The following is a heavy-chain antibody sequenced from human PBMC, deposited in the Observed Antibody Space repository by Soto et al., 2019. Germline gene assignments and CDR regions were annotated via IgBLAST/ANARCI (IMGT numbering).Heavy chain of an antibody. D-gene: IGHD6-6*01. CDR1: GGSVSSGSYY. CDR2: IYYSGST. Sequence: SETLSLTCTVSGGSVSSGSYYWSWIRQPPGKGLEWIGYIYYSGSTNYNPSLKSRVTISVDTSKNQFSLKLSSGTAADTAVYYCASEGAYNGSSSFDYWGQGTLVTVSS. CDR3: ASEGAYNGSSSFDY. V-gene: IGHV4-61*01. J-gene: IGHJ4*02.